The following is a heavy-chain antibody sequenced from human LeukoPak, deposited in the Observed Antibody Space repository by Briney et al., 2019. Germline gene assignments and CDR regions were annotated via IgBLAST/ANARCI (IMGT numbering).Heavy chain of an antibody. D-gene: IGHD3-22*01. J-gene: IGHJ3*02. V-gene: IGHV3-21*01. Sequence: GGSLRLSCAASGFSLRSYSMNWVRQAQGKGLEWVSSISSGSSYIYYADSLKGRFTISRDNAKNSLYLQMNSLRAEDTAVYYCARDSSYITMIVVAGAFDIWGQGTMVTVSS. CDR1: GFSLRSYS. CDR3: ARDSSYITMIVVAGAFDI. CDR2: ISSGSSYI.